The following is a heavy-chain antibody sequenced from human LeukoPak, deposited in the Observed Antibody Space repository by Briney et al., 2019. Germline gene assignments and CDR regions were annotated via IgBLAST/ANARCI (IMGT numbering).Heavy chain of an antibody. CDR1: GGTFSSYA. CDR2: IIPIFGTA. D-gene: IGHD4-11*01. Sequence: SVKVSCKASGGTFSSYAISWVRQAPGQGLEWMGRIIPIFGTANYAQKFQGRVTITADKSTSTAYMELNSLRAEDTAVYYCTRDSNYSFDYWGQGTLVTVPS. V-gene: IGHV1-69*06. J-gene: IGHJ4*02. CDR3: TRDSNYSFDY.